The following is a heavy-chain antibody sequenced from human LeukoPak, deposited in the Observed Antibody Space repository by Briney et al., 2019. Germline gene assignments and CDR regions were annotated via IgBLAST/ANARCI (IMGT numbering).Heavy chain of an antibody. CDR3: ARRGWDYGSGSFYYYYMDV. CDR2: INHSGST. V-gene: IGHV4-39*07. Sequence: SETLSLTCSVSGDSISSNSYYWSWIRQPPGKGLEWIGEINHSGSTNYNPSLKSRVTISVDTSKNQFSLKLSSVTAADTAVYYCARRGWDYGSGSFYYYYMDVWGKGTTVTISS. J-gene: IGHJ6*03. CDR1: GDSISSNSYY. D-gene: IGHD3-10*01.